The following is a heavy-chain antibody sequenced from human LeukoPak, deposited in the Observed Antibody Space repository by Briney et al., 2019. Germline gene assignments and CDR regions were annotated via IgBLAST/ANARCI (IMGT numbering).Heavy chain of an antibody. CDR3: XRXXWFQFDH. V-gene: IGHV3-7*03. CDR1: GFTFRKYW. D-gene: IGHD3/OR15-3a*01. J-gene: IGHJ4*02. CDR2: IAAGGNVK. Sequence: GGSLRLSCAASGFTFRKYWMAWVRQAPGQGLEWVATIAAGGNVKAYEDSVKGRFTISRDNAKNSLSLQIDSLRAEDTALYYCXRXXWFQFDHWGQGALVTVSS.